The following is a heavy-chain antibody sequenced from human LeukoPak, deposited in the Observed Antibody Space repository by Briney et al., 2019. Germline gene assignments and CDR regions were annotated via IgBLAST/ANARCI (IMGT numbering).Heavy chain of an antibody. Sequence: GGSLRLSCAASGFTISSYAMSWVRQAPGKGLEWVSAISGSGGSTYYADSVKGRFTISRDNSKNTLYLQMNSLRAEDTAVYYCARRRYYYDSSGRTTYYYMDVWGKGTTVTVSS. V-gene: IGHV3-23*01. D-gene: IGHD3-22*01. J-gene: IGHJ6*03. CDR3: ARRRYYYDSSGRTTYYYMDV. CDR1: GFTISSYA. CDR2: ISGSGGST.